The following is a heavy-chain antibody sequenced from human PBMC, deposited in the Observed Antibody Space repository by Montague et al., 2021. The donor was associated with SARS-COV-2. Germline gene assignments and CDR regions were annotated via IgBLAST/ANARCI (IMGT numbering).Heavy chain of an antibody. CDR1: GGSISTYY. CDR2: IYYSGST. CDR3: ARDGYNAHQNYWCFDL. D-gene: IGHD5-24*01. J-gene: IGHJ2*01. Sequence: SETLSLTCTVSGGSISTYYWSWIRQPPGKGLEWTGYIYYSGSTNYSPSLKSRVTISVDTSKNQFSLKLSSVTAADTAVYYCARDGYNAHQNYWCFDLWGRGTLVTVSS. V-gene: IGHV4-59*12.